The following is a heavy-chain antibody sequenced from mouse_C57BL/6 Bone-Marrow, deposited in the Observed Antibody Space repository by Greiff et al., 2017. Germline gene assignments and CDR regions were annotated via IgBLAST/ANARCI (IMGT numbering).Heavy chain of an antibody. CDR1: GFDFSSYW. J-gene: IGHJ1*03. CDR3: ARYGYYVDWYFDV. V-gene: IGHV4-1*01. D-gene: IGHD2-3*01. CDR2: INPDSSTI. Sequence: EVQLQESGGGLVQPGGSLKLSCAASGFDFSSYWMSWVRRAPGKGLEWIGEINPDSSTINYAPSLKDKFIISRDNAKNTLYLQMSKVRSEDTALYYCARYGYYVDWYFDVWGTGTTVTVSA.